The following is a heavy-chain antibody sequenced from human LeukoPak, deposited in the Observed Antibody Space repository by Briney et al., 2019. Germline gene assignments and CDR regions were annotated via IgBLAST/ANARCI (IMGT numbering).Heavy chain of an antibody. CDR2: IYYSGST. J-gene: IGHJ4*02. V-gene: IGHV4-59*01. CDR1: GGSISSYY. CDR3: ARVDNYYDSSGYYRYFDY. D-gene: IGHD3-22*01. Sequence: SETLSLTCTVSGGSISSYYWSWIRQPPGKGLEWIGYIYYSGSTSYNPSLKSRVTISVDTSKNQFSLKLSSVTAADTAVYYCARVDNYYDSSGYYRYFDYWGQGTLVTVSS.